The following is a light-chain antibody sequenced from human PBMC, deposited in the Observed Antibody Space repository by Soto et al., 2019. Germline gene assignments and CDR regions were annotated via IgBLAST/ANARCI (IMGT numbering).Light chain of an antibody. CDR2: GAS. J-gene: IGKJ1*01. Sequence: EIVLTQSPGTLSLSPGERATLSCRASQSVSSNLAWYQQKPGQAPRLLIYGASSRATGIPDRFGGSGSGTDFTLTISRLEPEDFAVYYCQQYNNWPPWTFGQGTKVDIK. CDR3: QQYNNWPPWT. V-gene: IGKV3-20*01. CDR1: QSVSSN.